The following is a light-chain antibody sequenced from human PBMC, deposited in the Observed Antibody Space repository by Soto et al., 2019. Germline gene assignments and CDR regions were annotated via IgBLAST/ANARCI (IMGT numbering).Light chain of an antibody. CDR3: QQYNSYPLT. V-gene: IGKV1-5*03. CDR1: QSISGW. Sequence: DIQLTQSPSTLSASVGDRVTITCRASQSISGWLAWYQQTEGKAPKLLIYKASSLESVVPSRFRGSGSGTAFTLTISRLHPDDFQTYYCQQYNSYPLTFGGGTKVDIK. J-gene: IGKJ4*01. CDR2: KAS.